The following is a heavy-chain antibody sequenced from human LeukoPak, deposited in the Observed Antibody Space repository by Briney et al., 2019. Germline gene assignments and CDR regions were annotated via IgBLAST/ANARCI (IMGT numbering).Heavy chain of an antibody. CDR1: GLTFSSYS. V-gene: IGHV3-48*04. CDR3: ALLAVASDFDY. Sequence: GGSLRLSCAASGLTFSSYSMNWVRQAPGKGLEWVSNIGSSGTTRYYADSVKGRFPISRDNAKHSLYLQMNSLRVEDTGVYYCALLAVASDFDYWGQGALVTVSS. J-gene: IGHJ4*02. D-gene: IGHD6-19*01. CDR2: IGSSGTTR.